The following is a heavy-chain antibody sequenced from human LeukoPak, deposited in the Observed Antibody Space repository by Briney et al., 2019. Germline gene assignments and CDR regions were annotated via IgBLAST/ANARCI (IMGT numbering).Heavy chain of an antibody. D-gene: IGHD2-15*01. Sequence: AGGSLRLSCAASGFTFSSYSMNWVRQAPGKGLEWVSSITGSGSYIYYADSVKGRFTISRDNARNSLYLQMNSLRAEDTAMYYCARDVVVVVASDSNFNYWGQGTLVTVSS. CDR3: ARDVVVVVASDSNFNY. V-gene: IGHV3-21*01. CDR2: ITGSGSYI. J-gene: IGHJ4*02. CDR1: GFTFSSYS.